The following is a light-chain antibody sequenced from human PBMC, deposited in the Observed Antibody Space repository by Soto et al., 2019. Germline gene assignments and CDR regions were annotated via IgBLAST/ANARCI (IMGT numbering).Light chain of an antibody. Sequence: QSALTQPASVSGSPGQSITISCTGTTSDVGGYNYVSWYQQHPGKAPKLIIFDVNHRPSGPSTRFSGSRSVNTASLTISGLQAEDEAHYYCGSYTTSGTWVFGGGTKLTVL. CDR2: DVN. CDR3: GSYTTSGTWV. V-gene: IGLV2-14*03. J-gene: IGLJ2*01. CDR1: TSDVGGYNY.